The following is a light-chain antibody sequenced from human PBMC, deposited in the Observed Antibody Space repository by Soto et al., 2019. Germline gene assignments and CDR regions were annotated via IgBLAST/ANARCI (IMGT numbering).Light chain of an antibody. CDR3: QQYDNLPLT. CDR2: DAS. CDR1: QDISNY. J-gene: IGKJ4*01. Sequence: DIQMTQSPSSLPASVGDRVTITCQASQDISNYLNWYQQKPGKAPKLLIYDASNLETGVPSRFSGSGSGTEFTFTISSLQPEDIATYYCQQYDNLPLTFGGGTKVEIK. V-gene: IGKV1-33*01.